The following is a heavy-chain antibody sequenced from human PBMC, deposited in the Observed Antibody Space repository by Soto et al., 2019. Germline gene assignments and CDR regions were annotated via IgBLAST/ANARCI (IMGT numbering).Heavy chain of an antibody. CDR2: IYYSGST. Sequence: QVQLQESGPGLVKPSQTLSLTCTVSGGSISSGGYYWSWIRQHPGKGLEWIGYIYYSGSTYYNPSLKSRVTISVEPSRHQFSLKLSSVTAADTAVYYCARWPQLEPRFDYWVQGTLVTVSS. CDR1: GGSISSGGYY. CDR3: ARWPQLEPRFDY. V-gene: IGHV4-31*03. D-gene: IGHD1-1*01. J-gene: IGHJ4*02.